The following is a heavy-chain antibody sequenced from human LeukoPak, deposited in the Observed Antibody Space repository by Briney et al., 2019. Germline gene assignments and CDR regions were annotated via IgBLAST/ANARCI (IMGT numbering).Heavy chain of an antibody. Sequence: SETLSLTCAVYGGSFSEYYWHWIRQPPGKGLEWIATIYYSGITSYNPSLKRRVTMSVDTSKNQFSLKLSSVTAADTAVYYCAKREYYDNTGYYSDFWGQGTLVTVSS. D-gene: IGHD3-22*01. CDR1: GGSFSEYY. V-gene: IGHV4-59*04. CDR3: AKREYYDNTGYYSDF. J-gene: IGHJ4*02. CDR2: IYYSGIT.